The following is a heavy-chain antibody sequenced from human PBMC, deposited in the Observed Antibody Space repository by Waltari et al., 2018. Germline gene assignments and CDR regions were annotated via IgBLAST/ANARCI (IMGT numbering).Heavy chain of an antibody. CDR2: IYYSGST. J-gene: IGHJ4*02. CDR1: GGSIRSSSYY. D-gene: IGHD5-18*01. Sequence: QLQLQESGPGLVKPSETLSLTCTVSGGSIRSSSYYWGWIRQPPGKGLEWIGSIYYSGSTYYNPSLKSRVTISVDTSKNQFSLKLSSVTAADTAVYYCARQGGYSYGYYFDYWGQGTLVTVSS. V-gene: IGHV4-39*01. CDR3: ARQGGYSYGYYFDY.